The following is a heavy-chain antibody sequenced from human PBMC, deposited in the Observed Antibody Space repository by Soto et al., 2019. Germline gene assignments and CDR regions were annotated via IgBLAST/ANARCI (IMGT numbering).Heavy chain of an antibody. J-gene: IGHJ4*02. CDR1: GGSLTGYY. CDR2: IDDSGTT. V-gene: IGHV4-34*01. CDR3: QGGDF. D-gene: IGHD3-16*01. Sequence: SETLSLTCEVSGGSLTGYYWIWDRQTPGKGLEWIGEIDDSGTTYYNPSFKSRLTISINTAKRQISLRLTSVTAADTGVYYCQGGDFWGQGTRVTVSS.